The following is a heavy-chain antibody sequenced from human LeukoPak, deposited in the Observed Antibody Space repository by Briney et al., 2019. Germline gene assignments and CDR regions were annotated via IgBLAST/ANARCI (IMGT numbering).Heavy chain of an antibody. J-gene: IGHJ3*01. V-gene: IGHV5-51*01. CDR3: ARHGNDYGDIRDGFDV. D-gene: IGHD4-17*01. CDR2: IYPGDSDT. CDR1: GYRFTSYW. Sequence: AGESLKISCKGSGYRFTSYWIGWVRQMPGKGLEWMGIIYPGDSDTRYSPSFQGQVTISADKSISTAYLQWSSLKASDTAMYYCARHGNDYGDIRDGFDVWGQGTMVTVSS.